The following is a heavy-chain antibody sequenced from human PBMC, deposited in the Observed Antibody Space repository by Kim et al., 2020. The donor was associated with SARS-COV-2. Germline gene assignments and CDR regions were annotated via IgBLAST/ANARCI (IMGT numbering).Heavy chain of an antibody. CDR2: IFLRDSTS. D-gene: IGHD3-10*01. CDR3: ITYTHGLNHIDY. V-gene: IGHV5-51*01. Sequence: GGSLRLSCQASGYSFTSYWVGWVRQVPGKGLEWMGIIFLRDSTSSYSPPFQGQVTISADMSINTAHLQWSSLKASDSALYFCITYTHGLNHIDYWGQGTL. J-gene: IGHJ4*02. CDR1: GYSFTSYW.